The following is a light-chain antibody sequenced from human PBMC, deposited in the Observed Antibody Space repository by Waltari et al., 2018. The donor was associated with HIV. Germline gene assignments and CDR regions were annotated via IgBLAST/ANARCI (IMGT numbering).Light chain of an antibody. V-gene: IGLV3-21*02. CDR1: NIGSKN. CDR2: DDT. Sequence: SYVLTQPPSVSVAPGQTARITCGGNNIGSKNVHWYQQKPGQAPVLVVYDDTDRHSGILERFTGSYSGNSATLTISRVVAGDEADYYCQVWDTSCDPWVFGGGNKLTVL. J-gene: IGLJ3*02. CDR3: QVWDTSCDPWV.